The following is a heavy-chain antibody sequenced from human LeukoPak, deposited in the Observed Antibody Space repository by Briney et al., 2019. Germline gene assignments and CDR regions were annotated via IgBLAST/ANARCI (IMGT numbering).Heavy chain of an antibody. Sequence: PGGSLRLSCAASGFTFSSSSMNWVRQAPGKGLEFVSSISPSSRYIYYADSVKGRFTISRDDAKNSLFLQMNSLRAEDTAVYYCAREGGYCSGGSCRFFDYWGQGTLVTVSS. CDR2: ISPSSRYI. V-gene: IGHV3-21*06. D-gene: IGHD2-15*01. J-gene: IGHJ4*02. CDR3: AREGGYCSGGSCRFFDY. CDR1: GFTFSSSS.